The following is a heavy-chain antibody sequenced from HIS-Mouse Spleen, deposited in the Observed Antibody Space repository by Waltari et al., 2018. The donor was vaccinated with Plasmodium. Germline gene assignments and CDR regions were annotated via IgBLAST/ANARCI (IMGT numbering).Heavy chain of an antibody. J-gene: IGHJ3*02. V-gene: IGHV3-13*01. D-gene: IGHD1-1*01. CDR3: ARGRWNHAFDI. CDR1: GFTFSSYD. CDR2: IGTAGDT. Sequence: EVQLVESGGGLVQPGGSLRLSCAASGFTFSSYDMHWVSQATGKGLEWVSAIGTAGDTYYPGSVKGRFTISRENAKNSLYLQMNSLRAGDTAVYYCARGRWNHAFDIWGQGTMVTVSS.